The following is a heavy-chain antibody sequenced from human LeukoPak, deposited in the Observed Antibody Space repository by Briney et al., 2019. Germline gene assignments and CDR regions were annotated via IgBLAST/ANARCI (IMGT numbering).Heavy chain of an antibody. Sequence: EGSLRLSCAASGFTFSSYAMSWVRQAPGKGLEWVSAISGSGGSTYYADSVKGRFTISRDSSKNTLYLQMNSLRAEDTAVYYCVKDGDASPPFVFDYWGQGTLVTVSS. CDR1: GFTFSSYA. D-gene: IGHD2-15*01. CDR3: VKDGDASPPFVFDY. V-gene: IGHV3-23*01. CDR2: ISGSGGST. J-gene: IGHJ4*02.